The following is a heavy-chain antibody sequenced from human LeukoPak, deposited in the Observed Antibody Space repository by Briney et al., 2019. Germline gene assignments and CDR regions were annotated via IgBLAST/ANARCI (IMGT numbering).Heavy chain of an antibody. Sequence: ASVKVSCKASEYTFTDYYIHWMRQAPGQGLEWMGWINCKSGATSYAQKFRGRVTMTKDRPIRTAYMELSRLRSDDTAVYYCARGVPAAIPYYYYGMDVWGQGTTVTVSS. J-gene: IGHJ6*02. CDR2: INCKSGAT. V-gene: IGHV1-2*02. CDR1: EYTFTDYY. D-gene: IGHD2-2*02. CDR3: ARGVPAAIPYYYYGMDV.